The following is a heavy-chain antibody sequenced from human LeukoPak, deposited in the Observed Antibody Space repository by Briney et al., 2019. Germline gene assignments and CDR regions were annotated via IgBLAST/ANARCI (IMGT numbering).Heavy chain of an antibody. D-gene: IGHD4-23*01. J-gene: IGHJ4*02. V-gene: IGHV3-9*01. CDR3: ANDSGGNSDALGNPFDY. CDR1: GFTFDDYA. CDR2: MSWNSGSI. Sequence: GGSLRLSHAASGFTFDDYAMHWVRQAPGKGLEWVSGMSWNSGSIGYADSVKGRFTISRDNAKNSLYLLLNSLRAEDTALYYCANDSGGNSDALGNPFDYGGQGTLVTVSS.